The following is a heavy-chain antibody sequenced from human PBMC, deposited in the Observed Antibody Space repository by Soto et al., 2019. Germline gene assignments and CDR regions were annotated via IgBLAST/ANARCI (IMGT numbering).Heavy chain of an antibody. CDR3: SRRLEV. Sequence: EVQVVESGGGLVQPGGSLRLSCAASGFNFYTSWMDWVRQSPGKGLEWVANIDQDGNEKYYVDSVKGRFTISRDNAKNSLYLQMNSLIAEDTAVYYCSRRLEVWGQGTTVTVSS. CDR2: IDQDGNEK. V-gene: IGHV3-7*05. J-gene: IGHJ6*02. CDR1: GFNFYTSW.